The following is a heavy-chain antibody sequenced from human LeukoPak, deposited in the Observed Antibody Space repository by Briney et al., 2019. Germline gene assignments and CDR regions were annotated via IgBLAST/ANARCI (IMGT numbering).Heavy chain of an antibody. CDR1: GFTFSNAW. V-gene: IGHV3-15*01. Sequence: GGSLRLSCAASGFTFSNAWMSWVRQAPGKGLGWVGRMYSKTDGGTTDYAAPVKGRFTISGDDSKITLYLQMNSLKTEDTAVYYCTTGFFGVVNDAFDIWGQGTMVTVSS. D-gene: IGHD3-3*01. J-gene: IGHJ3*02. CDR3: TTGFFGVVNDAFDI. CDR2: MYSKTDGGTT.